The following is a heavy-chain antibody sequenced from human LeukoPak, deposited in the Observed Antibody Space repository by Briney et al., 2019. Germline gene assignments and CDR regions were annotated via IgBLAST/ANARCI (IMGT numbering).Heavy chain of an antibody. J-gene: IGHJ4*02. CDR3: TPSLYDILTGSDY. V-gene: IGHV3-73*01. Sequence: GESLRLSCAASGFTFDSCAMHWVRQASGKGLERVGRIRSKANSYATAYAASVKGRFTISRDDSKNTAYLQMNSLKTEDTAVYYCTPSLYDILTGSDYWGQGTLVTASS. D-gene: IGHD3-9*01. CDR2: IRSKANSYAT. CDR1: GFTFDSCA.